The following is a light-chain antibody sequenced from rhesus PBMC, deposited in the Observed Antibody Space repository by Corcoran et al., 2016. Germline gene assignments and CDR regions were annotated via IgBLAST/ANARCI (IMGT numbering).Light chain of an antibody. V-gene: IGKV1-28*03. CDR1: QGISRS. CDR2: AAS. J-gene: IGKJ4*01. CDR3: LQHNSYPLT. Sequence: DIQMTQSPSSLSASVGDTVTITCRASQGISRSLNWFQQKPGKAPNPLIYAASSLESGVPSRFRGSGSGTDFTFTISSLQPEDVAVYYCLQHNSYPLTFGGGTKVELK.